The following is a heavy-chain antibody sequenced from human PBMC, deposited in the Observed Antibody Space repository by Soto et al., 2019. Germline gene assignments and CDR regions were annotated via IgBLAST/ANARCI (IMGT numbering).Heavy chain of an antibody. Sequence: GGSLRLSCAASGFTFSSYAMSWVRQAPGKGLEWVSAISGSGGSTYYADSVKGRFTISRDNSKNTLYLQMNSLRAEDTAVYYCAKGSSYSGSGSYYREFYYYYYMDVWGQGTLVTVSS. J-gene: IGHJ6*03. D-gene: IGHD3-10*01. CDR1: GFTFSSYA. CDR3: AKGSSYSGSGSYYREFYYYYYMDV. CDR2: ISGSGGST. V-gene: IGHV3-23*01.